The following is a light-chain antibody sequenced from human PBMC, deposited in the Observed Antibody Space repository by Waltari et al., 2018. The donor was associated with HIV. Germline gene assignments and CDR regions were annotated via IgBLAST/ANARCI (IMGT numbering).Light chain of an antibody. CDR1: FSNVGSHT. Sequence: QSLLTQPPSTSGTPGQRVTTPCSGSFSNVGSHTVNWFQHLPGTSPKLLIYTTNQRPSGVPDRFSGSKSGTSASLAISGLQSEDEAVYYCASWDANLNGIVFGGGTKLAVL. CDR3: ASWDANLNGIV. V-gene: IGLV1-44*01. CDR2: TTN. J-gene: IGLJ3*02.